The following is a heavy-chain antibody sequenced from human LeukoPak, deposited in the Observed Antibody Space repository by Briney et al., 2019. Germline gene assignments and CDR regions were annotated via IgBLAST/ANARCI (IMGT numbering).Heavy chain of an antibody. D-gene: IGHD6-6*01. CDR1: GYTFTGYY. V-gene: IGHV1-2*02. CDR2: INPNSGGT. Sequence: VASVKVSCKASGYTFTGYYMHWVRQAPGQGLEWMGWINPNSGGTNYAQKFQGRVTMTRDTSISTAYMELSRLRSDDTAVYYCAREMGSSSWPFDLWGQGTLVTVSS. J-gene: IGHJ5*02. CDR3: AREMGSSSWPFDL.